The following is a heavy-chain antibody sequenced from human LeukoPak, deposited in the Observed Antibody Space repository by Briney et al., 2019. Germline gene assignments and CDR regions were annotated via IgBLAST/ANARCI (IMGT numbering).Heavy chain of an antibody. D-gene: IGHD2-15*01. CDR3: ARVVFYCSGGSCYSPFDY. CDR2: IYSGGST. CDR1: GFTVSSNY. J-gene: IGHJ4*02. Sequence: GGSLRLTCAASGFTVSSNYMSWGRQAPGKGLEWVSVIYSGGSTYYADSVKGRFAISRDNSKNTLYLQMNSLRAEDTAVYYCARVVFYCSGGSCYSPFDYWGQGTLVTVSS. V-gene: IGHV3-53*01.